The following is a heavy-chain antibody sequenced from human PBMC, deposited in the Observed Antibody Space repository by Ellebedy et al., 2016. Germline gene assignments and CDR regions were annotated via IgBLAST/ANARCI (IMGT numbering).Heavy chain of an antibody. Sequence: GGSLRLSXTASGLNFNTFFMSWVRQAPGKGLEWVSTISGGGGSTYYADFVKGRLTISRDNSKNTLYLQMSRLRVEDTAVYFCRPGHYSDAWGQGTLVTVSS. CDR3: RPGHYSDA. CDR1: GLNFNTFF. J-gene: IGHJ4*02. D-gene: IGHD2-2*01. V-gene: IGHV3-23*01. CDR2: ISGGGGST.